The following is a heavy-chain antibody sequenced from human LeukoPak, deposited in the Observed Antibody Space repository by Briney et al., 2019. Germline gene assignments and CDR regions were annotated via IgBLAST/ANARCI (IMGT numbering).Heavy chain of an antibody. J-gene: IGHJ3*02. CDR2: INPNSGGT. V-gene: IGHV1-2*02. Sequence: ASVKVSCKASGYTFTGYYMHWVRQAPGQGLEWMGWINPNSGGTNYGQKFQGRVTMTGDTSISTAYMELSRLRSDDTAVYYCARDWNDALGAFDIWGQGTMVTVSS. CDR1: GYTFTGYY. CDR3: ARDWNDALGAFDI. D-gene: IGHD1-1*01.